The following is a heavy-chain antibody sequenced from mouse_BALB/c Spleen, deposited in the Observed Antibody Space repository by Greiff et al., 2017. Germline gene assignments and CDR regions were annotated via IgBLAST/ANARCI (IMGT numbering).Heavy chain of an antibody. Sequence: VQLQQSGAELARPGASVKLSCKASGYTFTSYWMQWVKQRPGQGLEWIGAIYPGDGDTRHTQKFKGKATLTADKSSSTAYMQLSSLASEDSAVYYCATATGHYYAMDYWGQGTSVTVSS. CDR2: IYPGDGDT. CDR3: ATATGHYYAMDY. V-gene: IGHV1-87*01. D-gene: IGHD1-1*01. CDR1: GYTFTSYW. J-gene: IGHJ4*01.